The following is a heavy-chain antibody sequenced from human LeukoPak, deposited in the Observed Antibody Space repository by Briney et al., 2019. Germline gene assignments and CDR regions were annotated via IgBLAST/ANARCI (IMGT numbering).Heavy chain of an antibody. CDR3: ARRLSLRSDAFAV. Sequence: GGSLRLSCAASGFTVTEYAMTWIRQSPGKGLEWVSSMSDIGPNTYYADSAKGRFTISRDTSKNTLLLQMNSLRGDDTALYFCARRLSLRSDAFAVWGPGTVVTVSS. CDR2: MSDIGPNT. V-gene: IGHV3-23*01. CDR1: GFTVTEYA. J-gene: IGHJ3*01.